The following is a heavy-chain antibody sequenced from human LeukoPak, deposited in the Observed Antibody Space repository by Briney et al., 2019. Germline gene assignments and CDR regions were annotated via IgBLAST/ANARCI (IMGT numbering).Heavy chain of an antibody. CDR3: ARVLDYYDSSGYSSYYFDY. V-gene: IGHV4-59*11. Sequence: SETLSLTCTVSGGSISSHYWSWIRQPPGKGLEWIGYIYYSGSTNYNPSLKSRVTISVDTSKNQFSLKLSSVTAADTAVYYCARVLDYYDSSGYSSYYFDYWGQGTLVTVSS. CDR2: IYYSGST. CDR1: GGSISSHY. J-gene: IGHJ4*02. D-gene: IGHD3-22*01.